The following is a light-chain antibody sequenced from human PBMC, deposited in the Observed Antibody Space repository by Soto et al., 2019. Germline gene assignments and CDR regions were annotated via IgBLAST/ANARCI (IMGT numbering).Light chain of an antibody. CDR1: SSNIGAGYN. Sequence: QSVLTQPPSVSGAPGQRVTISCTGSSSNIGAGYNVHWYQQLPGTAPKLLIYGNSNRPSGXXXRXSGSKSGTSASLAITGLQAEDEADYYCQSYDSSLSGWVFGGGTKLTVL. J-gene: IGLJ3*02. CDR2: GNS. CDR3: QSYDSSLSGWV. V-gene: IGLV1-40*01.